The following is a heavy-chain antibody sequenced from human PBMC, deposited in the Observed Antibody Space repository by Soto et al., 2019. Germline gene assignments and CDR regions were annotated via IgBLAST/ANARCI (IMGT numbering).Heavy chain of an antibody. CDR2: ISGSGGST. V-gene: IGHV3-23*01. J-gene: IGHJ4*02. CDR3: AKDRPFARQGIFGVVITPHDFDY. Sequence: PGGSLRLSCAASGFTFSSYAMSWVRQAPGKGLEWVSAISGSGGSTYYADSVKGRFTISRDNSKNTLYLQMNSLRAEDTAVYYCAKDRPFARQGIFGVVITPHDFDYWGQGTLVTVSS. D-gene: IGHD3-3*01. CDR1: GFTFSSYA.